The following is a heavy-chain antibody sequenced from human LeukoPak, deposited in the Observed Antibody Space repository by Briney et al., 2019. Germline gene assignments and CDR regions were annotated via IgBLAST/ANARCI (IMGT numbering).Heavy chain of an antibody. CDR3: ARDGYGNNYMDV. D-gene: IGHD1/OR15-1a*01. CDR1: GFTVSSNF. Sequence: GGSLRLSCAASGFTVSSNFMSWVRQAPGKGLEWVSVIYSGGTTYYADSVKGRFTISRDNSRSTLYLQMNSLRAEDTAVYYCARDGYGNNYMDVWGKGTTVTVSS. J-gene: IGHJ6*03. CDR2: IYSGGTT. V-gene: IGHV3-53*01.